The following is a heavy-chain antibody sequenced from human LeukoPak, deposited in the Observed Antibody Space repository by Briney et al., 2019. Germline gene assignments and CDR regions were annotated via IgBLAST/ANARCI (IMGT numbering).Heavy chain of an antibody. J-gene: IGHJ4*02. CDR2: IXHSGST. Sequence: XXPPGXXXXXXGEIXHSGSTNYNPSLKSRVTISVDTSKNQFSLKLSSVTAADTAVYYCARGDVAAAGTVKDFDYWGQGTLVTVSS. D-gene: IGHD6-13*01. V-gene: IGHV4-34*01. CDR3: ARGDVAAAGTVKDFDY.